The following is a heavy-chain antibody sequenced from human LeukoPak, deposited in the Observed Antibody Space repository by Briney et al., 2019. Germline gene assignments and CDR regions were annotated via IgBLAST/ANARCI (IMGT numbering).Heavy chain of an antibody. D-gene: IGHD3-10*01. V-gene: IGHV4-39*01. Sequence: KPSETLSLTCTVSGGSISSSSYYWGWIRQPPGKGLKWIGSIYYSGSLYYNPSLKSRVTISVDTSKNQFSLKLSSVTAADTAVYYCARHVITMVRGIYFDYWGQGTLVTVSS. J-gene: IGHJ4*02. CDR1: GGSISSSSYY. CDR3: ARHVITMVRGIYFDY. CDR2: IYYSGSL.